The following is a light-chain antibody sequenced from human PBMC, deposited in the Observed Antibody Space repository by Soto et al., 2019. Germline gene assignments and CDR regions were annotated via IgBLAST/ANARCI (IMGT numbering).Light chain of an antibody. Sequence: QSVLTQPASVSGSPGQSITISSTGTSSDVGAYNYVSWYQQHPGKVPKLMIYDVSDRPSGVSNRFSGSKSGNTASLTISGLQAEDEADYYCSSFTRSNSYVFGTGTKLTVL. CDR1: SSDVGAYNY. CDR3: SSFTRSNSYV. V-gene: IGLV2-14*03. CDR2: DVS. J-gene: IGLJ1*01.